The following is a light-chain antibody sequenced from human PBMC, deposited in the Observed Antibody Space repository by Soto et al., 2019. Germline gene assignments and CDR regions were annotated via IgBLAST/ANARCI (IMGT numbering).Light chain of an antibody. Sequence: QSVLTQPPSVSGAPGQRVTISCTGSSSNIGANYDVHWYQQRPGTAPKLLIFANSNRPSGVPDRFSGSKSATSASLAITGLQAEDEADYYCQSYDSSLSGWVFGGGTKLTVL. CDR3: QSYDSSLSGWV. CDR1: SSNIGANYD. CDR2: ANS. V-gene: IGLV1-40*01. J-gene: IGLJ3*02.